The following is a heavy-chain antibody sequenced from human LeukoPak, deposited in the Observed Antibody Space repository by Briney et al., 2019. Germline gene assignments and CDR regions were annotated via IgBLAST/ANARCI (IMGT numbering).Heavy chain of an antibody. CDR3: AREAYYYDSSGYPPFDY. J-gene: IGHJ4*02. V-gene: IGHV3-30-3*01. CDR2: ISYDGSNK. D-gene: IGHD3-22*01. Sequence: GGSLRLSCAASGFTFSNAWVSWVRQAPGKGLEWVAVISYDGSNKYYADSVKGRFTISRDNSKNTLYLQMNSLRAEDTAVYYCAREAYYYDSSGYPPFDYWGQGTLVTVSS. CDR1: GFTFSNAW.